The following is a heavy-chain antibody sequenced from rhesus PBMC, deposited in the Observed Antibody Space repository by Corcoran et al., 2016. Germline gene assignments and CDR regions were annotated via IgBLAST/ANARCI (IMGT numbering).Heavy chain of an antibody. V-gene: IGHV4-122*02. Sequence: QVQLQESGPGLVTPSETLSLTCAVSGGSISSSYYYWSLIRQAPGKGLEWIGYISYSGSTIYNPSLKSRVTISRDTSKNQFSLKLSSVTAADTAVYYCARGRSYSGSYYYWGQGVLVTVSS. CDR2: ISYSGST. CDR1: GGSISSSYYY. J-gene: IGHJ4*01. D-gene: IGHD3-16*01. CDR3: ARGRSYSGSYYY.